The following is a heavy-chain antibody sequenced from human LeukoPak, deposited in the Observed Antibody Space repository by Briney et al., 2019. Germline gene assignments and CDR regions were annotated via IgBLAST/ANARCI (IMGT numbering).Heavy chain of an antibody. Sequence: GGSLRLSCAASGFTFSSYWMSWVRQAPGKGLEWVANIKQDGSEKYYVDSVKGRFTISRDNAKNSLYLQMNSLRAEDTAVYYCARVRAYNAVWYFDYWGQGTLVTVSS. V-gene: IGHV3-7*01. D-gene: IGHD3-10*01. CDR1: GFTFSSYW. CDR2: IKQDGSEK. CDR3: ARVRAYNAVWYFDY. J-gene: IGHJ4*02.